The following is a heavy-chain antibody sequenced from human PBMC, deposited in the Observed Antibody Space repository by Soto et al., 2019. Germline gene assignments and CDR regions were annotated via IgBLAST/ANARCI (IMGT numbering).Heavy chain of an antibody. CDR1: GGSISETYW. V-gene: IGHV4-4*02. CDR2: TSYRGTA. Sequence: QVQLQESGPGLVEPSETLSLTCAVSGGSISETYWWSWVRPPPGKGLQWIGETSYRGTAHYNPSLTSRVSLSIETCGNQTSMTLTSVTAADSPSYYFARNVGVPATWGFGYWCQGTLVTVSS. CDR3: ARNVGVPATWGFGY. J-gene: IGHJ4*02. D-gene: IGHD2-2*01.